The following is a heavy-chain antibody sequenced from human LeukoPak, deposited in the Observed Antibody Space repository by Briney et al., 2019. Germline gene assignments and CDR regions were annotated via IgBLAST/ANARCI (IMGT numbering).Heavy chain of an antibody. CDR3: ARVITMIVVAPFDI. Sequence: GGSLRLSCAASGFTFSIYWMSWVRQAPGKGLEWVANIKQDGSEKSYVDSVKGRFTISRDNAKNSLYLQMNSLRAEDTAVYYCARVITMIVVAPFDIWGQGTMVTVSS. V-gene: IGHV3-7*01. CDR1: GFTFSIYW. D-gene: IGHD3-22*01. J-gene: IGHJ3*02. CDR2: IKQDGSEK.